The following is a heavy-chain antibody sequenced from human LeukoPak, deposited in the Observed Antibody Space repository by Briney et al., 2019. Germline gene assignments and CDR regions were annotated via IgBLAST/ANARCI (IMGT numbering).Heavy chain of an antibody. J-gene: IGHJ4*02. D-gene: IGHD3-10*01. CDR3: AKVGGSSMVRGVIHFDY. Sequence: GGSLRLSCAASGFTFSSYSMNWVRQAPGKGLEWVSYISSSSSTIYYADSVKGRFTISRDNAKNSLYLQMNSLRAEDTAVYYCAKVGGSSMVRGVIHFDYWGQGTLVTVSS. V-gene: IGHV3-48*01. CDR2: ISSSSSTI. CDR1: GFTFSSYS.